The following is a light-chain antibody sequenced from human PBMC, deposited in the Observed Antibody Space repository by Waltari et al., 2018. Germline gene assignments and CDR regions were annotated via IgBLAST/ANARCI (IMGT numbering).Light chain of an antibody. J-gene: IGLJ2*01. Sequence: QSALTQPASVSGSPGQSITISCTGTSSDVGTYNFVSWYQQHPGTAPKLIIYEVRNRPSGVTNRCSGSKSGNTASLTISGLQPEDEADYYCSSYRSGSSLVFGGGTKLTVL. CDR1: SSDVGTYNF. CDR3: SSYRSGSSLV. V-gene: IGLV2-14*01. CDR2: EVR.